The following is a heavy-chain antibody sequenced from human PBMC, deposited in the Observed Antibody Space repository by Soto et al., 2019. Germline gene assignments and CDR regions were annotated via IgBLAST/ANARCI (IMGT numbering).Heavy chain of an antibody. Sequence: GGSLRLSCAASGFTFSNAWMNWVRQAPGKGLEWVSAISGSGGSTYYADSVKGRFTISRDNSKNTLYLQMNSLRAEDTAVYYCAKDQRTTTVTLFDYWGQGTLVTVSS. CDR3: AKDQRTTTVTLFDY. CDR1: GFTFSNAW. D-gene: IGHD4-17*01. V-gene: IGHV3-23*01. J-gene: IGHJ4*02. CDR2: ISGSGGST.